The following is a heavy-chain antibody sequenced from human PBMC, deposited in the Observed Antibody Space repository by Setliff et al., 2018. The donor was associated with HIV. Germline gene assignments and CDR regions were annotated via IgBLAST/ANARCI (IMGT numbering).Heavy chain of an antibody. V-gene: IGHV1-69*13. J-gene: IGHJ4*02. Sequence: ASVKVSCKASGGTGGSFSRNAISWVRQAPGQGLEWMGGIIPIFGTANYAQKFQGRVTITADESTSTAYMELSSLRYEDTAVYYCARGTYTDYEVGDYWGQGTLVTVSS. CDR3: ARGTYTDYEVGDY. CDR1: GGTGGSFSRNA. D-gene: IGHD4-17*01. CDR2: IIPIFGTA.